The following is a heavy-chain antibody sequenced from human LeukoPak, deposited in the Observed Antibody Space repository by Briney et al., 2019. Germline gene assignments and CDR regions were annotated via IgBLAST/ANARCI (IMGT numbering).Heavy chain of an antibody. J-gene: IGHJ3*02. D-gene: IGHD4-23*01. CDR3: ARDGDYGGDSRFFFDI. Sequence: PGGSLRLSCAASGFTFSDYYMSWIRQAPGKRLEWVSYISSSGNSIYYADSVKGRFTYSRDNAKNSLYLQMNRLKAEDTAVYYCARDGDYGGDSRFFFDIWGQGKMVTVSS. CDR2: ISSSGNSI. CDR1: GFTFSDYY. V-gene: IGHV3-11*04.